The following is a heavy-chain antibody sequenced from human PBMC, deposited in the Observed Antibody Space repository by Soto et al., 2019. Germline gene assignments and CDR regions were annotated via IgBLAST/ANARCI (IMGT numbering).Heavy chain of an antibody. CDR2: INPATGAA. D-gene: IGHD3-3*01. J-gene: IGHJ3*02. CDR3: ARGGGVGVAGSAAFDM. Sequence: QLHLMQSGAVVKKPGASVTVSCSASGYPVTAYYMHWVRQAPGRGLEWMGGINPATGAAKYTQTFQGRVTMARDTSTITVFMELSGLTSEDTAVFYCARGGGVGVAGSAAFDMWGQGTLVTVSS. CDR1: GYPVTAYY. V-gene: IGHV1-2*02.